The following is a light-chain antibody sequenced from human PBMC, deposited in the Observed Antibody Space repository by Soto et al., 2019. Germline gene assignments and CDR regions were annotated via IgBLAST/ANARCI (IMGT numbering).Light chain of an antibody. CDR1: QSVSSN. V-gene: IGKV3D-15*01. J-gene: IGKJ4*01. CDR3: QQYHDWPLT. CDR2: DVS. Sequence: EIVMTQSPATLSVSPGERATLYCRASQSVSSNFAWYQQRPSQAPRLLIYDVSTRATGVPTRFSGSGSVTEFTLTISILQSEDFAVYYCQQYHDWPLTFGGGTRVESK.